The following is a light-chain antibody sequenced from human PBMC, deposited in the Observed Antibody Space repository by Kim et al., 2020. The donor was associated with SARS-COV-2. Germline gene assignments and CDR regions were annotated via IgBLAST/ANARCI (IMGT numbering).Light chain of an antibody. V-gene: IGLV1-44*01. CDR2: GDD. CDR3: AKHDESQVV. CDR1: ISIIGSNT. J-gene: IGLJ3*02. Sequence: QSVLTQPPSASGTPGQRVTIFCSGSISIIGSNTVTWYQQLLGAAPQLLIYGDDLRPPWVPERFSGSKSGTSASLAIGGLQSEDEADYYCAKHDESQVVFGGGTQLTVL.